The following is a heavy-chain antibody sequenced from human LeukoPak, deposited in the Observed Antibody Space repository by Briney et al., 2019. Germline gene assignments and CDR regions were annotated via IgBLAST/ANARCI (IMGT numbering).Heavy chain of an antibody. J-gene: IGHJ4*02. Sequence: GGSLRLSCAASGFTFSIYWMNWVRQAPGKGLEWVANIKQDGSEKYYVDSVKGRFTISRDNAKNSLYLQMNSLRAEDTAVYYCARVGFEAGPKTGSRDFDYWGQGTLVTVSS. CDR1: GFTFSIYW. CDR2: IKQDGSEK. CDR3: ARVGFEAGPKTGSRDFDY. V-gene: IGHV3-7*05. D-gene: IGHD1-14*01.